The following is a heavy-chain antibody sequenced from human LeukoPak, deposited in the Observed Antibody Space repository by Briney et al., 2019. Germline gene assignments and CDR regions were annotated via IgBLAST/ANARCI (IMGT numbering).Heavy chain of an antibody. CDR2: INPNSGGT. Sequence: ASVKVSCKASGYTFTGCYMHWVRQAPGQGLEWMGWINPNSGGTNYAQKFQGRVTMTRDTSISTAYMELSRLRSDDTAVYYCAREDTAMVYGNFDYWGQGTLVTVSS. V-gene: IGHV1-2*02. CDR3: AREDTAMVYGNFDY. CDR1: GYTFTGCY. D-gene: IGHD5-18*01. J-gene: IGHJ4*02.